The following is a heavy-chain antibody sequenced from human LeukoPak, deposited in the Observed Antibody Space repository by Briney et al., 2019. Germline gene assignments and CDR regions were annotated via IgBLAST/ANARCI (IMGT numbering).Heavy chain of an antibody. Sequence: HGGSLRLSCAASGFTFSSYAMSWVRQAPGKGLEWVSAISGSGGSTYYADSVKGRFTISRDNSKNTLYLQMNSLRAEDTAVYYCANTDRTNGVCYYYGMDVWGQGTTVTVSS. D-gene: IGHD2-8*01. CDR3: ANTDRTNGVCYYYGMDV. CDR2: ISGSGGST. V-gene: IGHV3-23*01. CDR1: GFTFSSYA. J-gene: IGHJ6*02.